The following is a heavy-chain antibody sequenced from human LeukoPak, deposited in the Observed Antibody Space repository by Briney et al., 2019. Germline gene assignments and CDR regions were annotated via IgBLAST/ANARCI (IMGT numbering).Heavy chain of an antibody. D-gene: IGHD2-2*02. V-gene: IGHV3-30-3*01. J-gene: IGHJ4*02. CDR1: GFTFSSYA. CDR3: ARAGSSTSCYKEGCYFDY. CDR2: ISYDGSNK. Sequence: GGSLRLSCAASGFTFSSYAMYWVRQAPGKGLEWVAVISYDGSNKSYADSVKGRFTISRDNSKNMLYLQMSSLRAEDTAVYYCARAGSSTSCYKEGCYFDYWGQGTLVTVSS.